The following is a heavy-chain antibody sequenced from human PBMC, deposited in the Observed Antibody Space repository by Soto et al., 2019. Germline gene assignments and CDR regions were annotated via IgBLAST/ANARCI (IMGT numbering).Heavy chain of an antibody. V-gene: IGHV4-59*01. CDR2: IYYSGST. CDR1: GGSISSSY. D-gene: IGHD6-19*01. Sequence: SESLSLTCTVSGGSISSSYWSWIRQPPGKGLEWIGYIYYSGSTNYNPSLKSRVTISVDTSKNQFSLKLSSVTAADTAVYYCARGGIAVFGRPFDPWGQGTLVTVSS. CDR3: ARGGIAVFGRPFDP. J-gene: IGHJ5*02.